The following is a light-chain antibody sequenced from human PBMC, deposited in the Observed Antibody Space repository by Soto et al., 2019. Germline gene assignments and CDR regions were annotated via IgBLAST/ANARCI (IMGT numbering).Light chain of an antibody. CDR2: EVT. J-gene: IGLJ2*01. Sequence: QSALTQPASVSGSLGQSITISCTGTSSDIGADDFVSWYQHHPDNTPKLIIFEVTYRPSGISHRFSASKSGNTASLTISGLEPEDEAIYYCSSYRRTTFPHVVFGGGTKLTVL. CDR3: SSYRRTTFPHVV. CDR1: SSDIGADDF. V-gene: IGLV2-14*01.